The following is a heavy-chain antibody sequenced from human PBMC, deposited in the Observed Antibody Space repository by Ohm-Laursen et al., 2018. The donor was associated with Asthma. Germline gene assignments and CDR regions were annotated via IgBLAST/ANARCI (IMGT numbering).Heavy chain of an antibody. Sequence: SLRLSCAASGFTFSSYAMSWVRQAPGKGLEWVSAISGSGGSTYYADSVKGRFTISRDNSKNTLYLQMNSLRAEDTAVYYCAKDSNYDGPPYYYYYGMDVWGQGTTVTVSS. D-gene: IGHD3-22*01. CDR1: GFTFSSYA. CDR3: AKDSNYDGPPYYYYYGMDV. V-gene: IGHV3-23*01. J-gene: IGHJ6*02. CDR2: ISGSGGST.